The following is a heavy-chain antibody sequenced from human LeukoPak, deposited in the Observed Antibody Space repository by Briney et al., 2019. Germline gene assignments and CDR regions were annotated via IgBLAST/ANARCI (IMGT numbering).Heavy chain of an antibody. Sequence: SQTLSLTCTVSGGSINNYYWSWIRQPAGKGLEWIGRIYTRGSTNYNPSFKSRVTMSVDTSKNQFSLKLSPVTAADTAVYYCARGRYCSADICSGGDAFDIWGQGTMVSVSS. CDR2: IYTRGST. V-gene: IGHV4-4*07. D-gene: IGHD2-15*01. CDR1: GGSINNYY. J-gene: IGHJ3*02. CDR3: ARGRYCSADICSGGDAFDI.